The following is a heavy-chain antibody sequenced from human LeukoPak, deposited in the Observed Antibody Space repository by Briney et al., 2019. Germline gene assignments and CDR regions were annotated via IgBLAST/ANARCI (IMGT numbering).Heavy chain of an antibody. V-gene: IGHV3-30*02. J-gene: IGHJ4*02. D-gene: IGHD3-22*01. Sequence: GGSLRLSCAASGFTFSSYGMHWVRQAPGKGLEWVAFIRYDGSNKYYADSVKGRFTISRDNSKNTLYLQMNSLRAEDTAVYYCAKGPDSSGYYWDYWGQGTLVTVSS. CDR2: IRYDGSNK. CDR3: AKGPDSSGYYWDY. CDR1: GFTFSSYG.